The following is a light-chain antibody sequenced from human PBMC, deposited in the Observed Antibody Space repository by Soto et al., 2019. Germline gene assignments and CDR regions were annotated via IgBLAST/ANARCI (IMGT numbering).Light chain of an antibody. Sequence: ETVLTQSPGTPSLSPGERATLSCRASQSIRSNYLAWYRQTPGQAPRLLIYGASNRATGIPDRFSGSGSGTDFTLIISRLEPEDFALYYCQQYGSSPWTFGQGTKVEIK. CDR2: GAS. V-gene: IGKV3-20*01. J-gene: IGKJ1*01. CDR1: QSIRSNY. CDR3: QQYGSSPWT.